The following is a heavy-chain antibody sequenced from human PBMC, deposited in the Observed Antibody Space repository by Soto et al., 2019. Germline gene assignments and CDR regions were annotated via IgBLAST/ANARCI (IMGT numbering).Heavy chain of an antibody. V-gene: IGHV3-7*03. CDR1: GFTFSNYW. Sequence: SLRLSCAGTGFTFSNYWMSWVRQAPGKGLEWVANIKQEGSEKYYVDSLKGRFTISRDNAKNSLYLQMNSLRAEDTAVYYCARVHSNSWYYGPFDYWGQGTLVTVSS. J-gene: IGHJ4*02. CDR2: IKQEGSEK. D-gene: IGHD6-13*01. CDR3: ARVHSNSWYYGPFDY.